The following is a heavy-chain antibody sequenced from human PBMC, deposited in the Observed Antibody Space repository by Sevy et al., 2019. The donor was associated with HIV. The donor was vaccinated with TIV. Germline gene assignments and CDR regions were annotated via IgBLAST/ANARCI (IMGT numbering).Heavy chain of an antibody. Sequence: GGSLRLSCAASGFIFSNAWMSWVRQAPGKGLEWVAVISYDGSNKYYSDSVKGRFTISRDNSKNTLYLQMNSLRAEDTAVYSCARDRVAYCSGGSCYSGGWFDPWGQGTLVTVSS. D-gene: IGHD2-15*01. CDR2: ISYDGSNK. CDR1: GFIFSNAW. J-gene: IGHJ5*02. CDR3: ARDRVAYCSGGSCYSGGWFDP. V-gene: IGHV3-30*03.